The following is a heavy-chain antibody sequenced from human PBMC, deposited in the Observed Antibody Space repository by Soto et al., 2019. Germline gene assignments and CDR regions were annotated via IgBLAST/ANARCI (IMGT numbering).Heavy chain of an antibody. Sequence: ELVQSGAEVMEPGSSVKVSCKSSGGSLKNSGINWVRQAPGQGLEWVGGIIPIIGTPNYLQRLQTRVTISADESTNTAFLELGSLRFDDTAIYYCARERDGSGSLSYYFDQWGQGTLVTVSS. CDR3: ARERDGSGSLSYYFDQ. V-gene: IGHV1-69*01. CDR1: GGSLKNSG. CDR2: IIPIIGTP. J-gene: IGHJ4*02. D-gene: IGHD3-10*01.